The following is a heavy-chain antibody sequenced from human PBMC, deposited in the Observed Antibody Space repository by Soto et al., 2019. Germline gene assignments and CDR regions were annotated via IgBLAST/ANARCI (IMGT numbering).Heavy chain of an antibody. CDR3: ASPGDTAMDPYYYYGMDV. J-gene: IGHJ6*02. CDR1: GYTFTSYD. V-gene: IGHV1-8*01. Sequence: ASVKVSCKASGYTFTSYDINWVRQATGQGLEWMGWMNPNSGNTGYAQKFQGRVTMTRNTSISTACMELSSLRSEDTAVYYCASPGDTAMDPYYYYGMDVWGQGTTVTVSS. D-gene: IGHD5-18*01. CDR2: MNPNSGNT.